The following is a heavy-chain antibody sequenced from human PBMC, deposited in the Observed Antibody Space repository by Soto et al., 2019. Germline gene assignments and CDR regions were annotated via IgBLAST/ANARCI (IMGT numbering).Heavy chain of an antibody. Sequence: QVQLVQSGAEVKKPGSSVKVSCKASGGTFSSYTISWVRQAPGQGLEWMGRIIPILGIANYAQKFQGRVTITADKSTSTAYIELSSLSSGDTAVYYCAWGIGSMVRGVMYPSYGMDVWGHVTTVSVSS. CDR1: GGTFSSYT. CDR2: IIPILGIA. CDR3: AWGIGSMVRGVMYPSYGMDV. D-gene: IGHD3-10*01. V-gene: IGHV1-69*02. J-gene: IGHJ6*02.